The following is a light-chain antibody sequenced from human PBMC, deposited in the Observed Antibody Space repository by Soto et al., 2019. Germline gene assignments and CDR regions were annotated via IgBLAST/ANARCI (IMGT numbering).Light chain of an antibody. CDR2: DAS. V-gene: IGKV3-11*01. CDR3: QQRSNWPIT. Sequence: EMVLTQSPATLALSPGERATLSWRASQSFSSYLAWYQQKPGQAPRLLIYDASNRATGIPARFSGSGSGTDFTLTISSLEPEDFAVYYCQQRSNWPITFGQGTRLEIK. CDR1: QSFSSY. J-gene: IGKJ5*01.